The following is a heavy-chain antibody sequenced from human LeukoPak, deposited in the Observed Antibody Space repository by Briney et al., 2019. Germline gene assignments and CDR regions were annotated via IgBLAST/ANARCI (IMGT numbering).Heavy chain of an antibody. CDR2: IYYSGST. J-gene: IGHJ5*02. CDR1: GGSIITTSYY. CDR3: ARDLESEDYYDSSGYYYSHWFDP. V-gene: IGHV4-39*07. Sequence: KPSETLSLTCTVSGGSIITTSYYWGWIRQPPGKGLEWIGSIYYSGSTSYNPSLKSRVTISVDTSKNQFSLKLSSVTAADTAVYYCARDLESEDYYDSSGYYYSHWFDPWGQGTLVTVSS. D-gene: IGHD3-22*01.